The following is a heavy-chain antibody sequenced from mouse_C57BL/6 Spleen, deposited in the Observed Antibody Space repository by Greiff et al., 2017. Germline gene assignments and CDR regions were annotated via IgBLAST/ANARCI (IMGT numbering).Heavy chain of an antibody. D-gene: IGHD1-1*01. CDR3: ARVHYGSSYFDY. J-gene: IGHJ2*01. V-gene: IGHV1-69*01. CDR1: GYTFTSYW. Sequence: QVQLQQPGAELVMPGASVKLSCKASGYTFTSYWMHWVKQRPGQGLEWIGEIDPSDSYTNYNQKFKGKSTLTLDKSSSTAYMQLSSLTSEDSAFYYCARVHYGSSYFDYWGQGTTLTVSS. CDR2: IDPSDSYT.